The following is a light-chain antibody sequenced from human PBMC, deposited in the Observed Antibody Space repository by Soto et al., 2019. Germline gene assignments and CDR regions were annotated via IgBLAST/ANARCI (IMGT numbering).Light chain of an antibody. Sequence: IELSQSPSTLSLSLGDRVSITCRASQSVSRYLAWYQQKPGKAPRLLIYKASSLTTGAPERFSGSGSGTDFTLTISRLQPDDFAPYYCQQYNSYSPTFGQGTKVDIK. CDR3: QQYNSYSPT. V-gene: IGKV1-5*03. J-gene: IGKJ1*01. CDR1: QSVSRY. CDR2: KAS.